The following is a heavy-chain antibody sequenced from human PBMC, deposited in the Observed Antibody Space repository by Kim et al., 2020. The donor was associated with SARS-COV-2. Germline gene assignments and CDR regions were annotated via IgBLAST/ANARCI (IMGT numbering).Heavy chain of an antibody. CDR3: AHIVRDAKTYYFDY. CDR1: GFSRSTPGVG. J-gene: IGHJ4*02. Sequence: SGPTLVKPTQTLTLTCIFSGFSRSTPGVGVGWIRQPPGKAPEWLAVIYWDDGKTYTPSLKSRLTITGDTSKNHVVLTMTNMDPVDTATYYCAHIVRDAKTYYFDYWGQGTLVTVSS. V-gene: IGHV2-5*02. CDR2: IYWDDGK.